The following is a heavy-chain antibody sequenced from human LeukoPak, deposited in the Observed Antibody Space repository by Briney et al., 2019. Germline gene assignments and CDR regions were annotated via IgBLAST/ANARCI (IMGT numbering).Heavy chain of an antibody. CDR1: GVTFSSYW. J-gene: IGHJ4*02. CDR3: ARAGSGSYFDY. CDR2: INSDGSST. D-gene: IGHD1-26*01. Sequence: PGGSLRLSCAASGVTFSSYWMHWVRQAPGEGLLWVSRINSDGSSTSYADSVKGRFTISGDNAKNTLYLQMNSLRAEDTAVYYCARAGSGSYFDYWGQGTLVTVSS. V-gene: IGHV3-74*01.